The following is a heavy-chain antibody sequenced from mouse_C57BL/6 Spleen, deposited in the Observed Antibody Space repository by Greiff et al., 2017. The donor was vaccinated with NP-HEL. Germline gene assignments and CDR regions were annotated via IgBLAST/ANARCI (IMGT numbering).Heavy chain of an antibody. CDR1: GFSFNTYA. D-gene: IGHD3-3*01. Sequence: EVQRVESGGGLVQPKGSLKLSCAASGFSFNTYAMTWVRQAPGKGLEWVARIRSKSNNYATYYADSVKDRFTIYRDDSESMLYLQKNNLKNEETAMYYWVRGDGGMDYWGQGTSVTVSS. CDR2: IRSKSNNYAT. CDR3: VRGDGGMDY. V-gene: IGHV10-1*01. J-gene: IGHJ4*01.